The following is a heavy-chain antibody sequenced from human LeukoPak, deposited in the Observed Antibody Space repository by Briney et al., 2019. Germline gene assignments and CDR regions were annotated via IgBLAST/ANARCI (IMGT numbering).Heavy chain of an antibody. D-gene: IGHD6-13*01. CDR1: GFTFSGSA. CDR2: IRSKADSYTT. J-gene: IGHJ4*02. Sequence: GGSLKLPCAASGFTFSGSAMHWVRQASGKGLEWLGRIRSKADSYTTAYAASVEGRFIVSRDDSKNTAYLQMNSLKTEDTAVYYCRAAADLNDYWGQGTLVTVSS. CDR3: RAAADLNDY. V-gene: IGHV3-73*01.